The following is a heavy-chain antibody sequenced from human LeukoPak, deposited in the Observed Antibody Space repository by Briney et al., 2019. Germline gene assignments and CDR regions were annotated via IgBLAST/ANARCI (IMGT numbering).Heavy chain of an antibody. J-gene: IGHJ4*02. CDR1: GFTVSSNY. CDR2: IYSGGST. V-gene: IGHV3-53*01. D-gene: IGHD3-10*01. Sequence: TGGSLRLSCAASGFTVSSNYMSWVRQAPGKGLEWVSVIYSGGSTYYADSVKGRFTIPRDNSKNTLYLQMNSLRAEDTAVYYCARNRWSYGSGSYYFDYWGQGTLVTVSS. CDR3: ARNRWSYGSGSYYFDY.